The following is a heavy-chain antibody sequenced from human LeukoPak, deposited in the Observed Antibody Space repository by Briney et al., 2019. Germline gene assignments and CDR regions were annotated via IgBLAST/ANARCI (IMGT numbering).Heavy chain of an antibody. CDR1: GFTFSNYW. CDR3: AKGTFGGVIAQYYFDY. V-gene: IGHV3-30*18. CDR2: ISYDGSNK. D-gene: IGHD3-16*02. J-gene: IGHJ4*02. Sequence: GGSLRLSCAASGFTFSNYWMHWVRQAPGKGLEWVAVISYDGSNKYYADSVKGRFTISRDNSKNTLYLQMNSLRAEDTAVYYCAKGTFGGVIAQYYFDYWGQGTLVTVSS.